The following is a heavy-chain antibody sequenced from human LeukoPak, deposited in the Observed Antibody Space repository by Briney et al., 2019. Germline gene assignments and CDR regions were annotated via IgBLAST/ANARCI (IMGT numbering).Heavy chain of an antibody. CDR1: GYSFTSYW. Sequence: GESLKISCKGSGYSFTSYWIGWVRQMPGKGLEWMGIIYPGDSDTRYSPSFQGQVTISADKSISTAYLQWSSLKASDTAMYYCARLTMVRGVISKIDYWGQGTLVTVSS. CDR3: ARLTMVRGVISKIDY. CDR2: IYPGDSDT. J-gene: IGHJ4*02. D-gene: IGHD3-10*01. V-gene: IGHV5-51*01.